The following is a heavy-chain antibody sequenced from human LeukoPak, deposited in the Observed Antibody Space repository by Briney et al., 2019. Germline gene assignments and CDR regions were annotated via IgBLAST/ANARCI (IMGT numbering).Heavy chain of an antibody. CDR1: GYTFTSYG. V-gene: IGHV1-18*01. CDR3: ARVKVGATDYYYGMDV. J-gene: IGHJ6*02. CDR2: ISAYNGNT. D-gene: IGHD1-26*01. Sequence: ASVKVSCKASGYTFTSYGISWVRQAPGQGLEWMGWISAYNGNTNYAQKLQGRVTMTRDTSTSTVYMELSSLRSEDTAVYYCARVKVGATDYYYGMDVWGQGTTVTVSS.